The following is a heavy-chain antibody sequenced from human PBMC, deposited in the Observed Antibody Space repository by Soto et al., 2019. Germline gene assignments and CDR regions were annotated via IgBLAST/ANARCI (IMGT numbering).Heavy chain of an antibody. J-gene: IGHJ4*01. CDR1: GFTFSSYS. V-gene: IGHV3-48*01. CDR3: ARGQVYLHSGRYYFHY. D-gene: IGHD1-20*01. CDR2: IGGGSSPI. Sequence: GGSLRLSCAASGFTFSSYSMNWVRQAPGKGLEWVSYIGGGSSPIYYADSVKGQFTISRDDAKSSLYLQMNSLRAEDTAIYYCARGQVYLHSGRYYFHYWGHGTLVTVS.